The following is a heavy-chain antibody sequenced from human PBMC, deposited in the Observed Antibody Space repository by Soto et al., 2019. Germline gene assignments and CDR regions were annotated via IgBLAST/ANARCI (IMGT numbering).Heavy chain of an antibody. CDR1: GFTFSNYA. D-gene: IGHD3-16*01. Sequence: EVQLWDSGGDLVQPGGSLRLSCAASGFTFSNYAMSWVRQAPGKGLEWVSTLSDTTYYADSVRGRFTISRDTSESTLYLQMNSLGVEDTAVYYCARSLGPSRHFFDHWGQGTLVTVSS. J-gene: IGHJ4*02. V-gene: IGHV3-23*01. CDR2: LSDTT. CDR3: ARSLGPSRHFFDH.